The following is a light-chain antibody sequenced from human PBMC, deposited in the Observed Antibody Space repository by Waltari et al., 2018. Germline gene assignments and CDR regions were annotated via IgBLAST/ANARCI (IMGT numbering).Light chain of an antibody. J-gene: IGLJ2*01. Sequence: QSALTQPASVSGSPGKSITISCTGTSSDVGGYNSVSWYLQHPGKAPKLMIDDVSNRPSGVSNRCSGSKSGNTASLTISGLQAEDEADYYCSSYTTSSTLVFGGGTKLTVL. CDR2: DVS. CDR1: SSDVGGYNS. CDR3: SSYTTSSTLV. V-gene: IGLV2-14*03.